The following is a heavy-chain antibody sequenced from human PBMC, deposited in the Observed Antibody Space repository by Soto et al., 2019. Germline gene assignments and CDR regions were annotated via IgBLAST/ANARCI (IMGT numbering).Heavy chain of an antibody. CDR2: TYYRSKWYN. Sequence: QTLSLTCAISGVSVSNNSAAWNWIRQSPSRGLEWLGRTYYRSKWYNDYAVSVKSRITINPDTSKNQFSLQLNSVTPEDTAVYYCARGWLVRRNGAWFDPWGQGTLVTVSS. CDR1: GVSVSNNSAA. D-gene: IGHD6-19*01. J-gene: IGHJ5*02. CDR3: ARGWLVRRNGAWFDP. V-gene: IGHV6-1*01.